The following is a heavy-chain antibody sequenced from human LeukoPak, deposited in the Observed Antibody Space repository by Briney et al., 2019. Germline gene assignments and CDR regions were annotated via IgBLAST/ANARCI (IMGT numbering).Heavy chain of an antibody. CDR1: GFTFSSYE. D-gene: IGHD7-27*01. V-gene: IGHV3-48*03. Sequence: GGSLRLSCAASGFTFSSYEMNWVRQAPGKRLEWVSYISSSGSTIYYADSVKGRFTISRDNAKNSLYLQMNSLRAEDTAVYYCARSELGDDYWGQGTLVTVSS. CDR3: ARSELGDDY. J-gene: IGHJ4*02. CDR2: ISSSGSTI.